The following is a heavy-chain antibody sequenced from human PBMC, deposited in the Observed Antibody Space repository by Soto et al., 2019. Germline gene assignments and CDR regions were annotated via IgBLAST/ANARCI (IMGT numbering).Heavy chain of an antibody. CDR3: AKDHQELLKGVFDY. CDR2: ISWNSGSI. CDR1: GFTFDDYA. Sequence: GGSLRLSCAASGFTFDDYAMHWVRQAPGKGLEWVSGISWNSGSIGYADSVKGRFTISRDNAKNSLYLQMNSLRAEDTALYYCAKDHQELLKGVFDYWGQGTLVTVSS. V-gene: IGHV3-9*01. J-gene: IGHJ4*02. D-gene: IGHD2-15*01.